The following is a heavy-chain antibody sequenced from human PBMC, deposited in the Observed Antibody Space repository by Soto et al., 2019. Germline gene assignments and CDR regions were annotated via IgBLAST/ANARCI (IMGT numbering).Heavy chain of an antibody. CDR3: ATGGHNDGYNFYHGMDV. Sequence: QVQVVQSGAEVKKPGSSVKVSCKVSGGIFTTNAISWVRQAPGQVLEWLGGIIPLFDTAYYAQIFRGRLRISADGATTTSYMELSGLTAADTAVYCCATGGHNDGYNFYHGMDVWGQGTTVTVS. CDR1: GGIFTTNA. V-gene: IGHV1-69*01. D-gene: IGHD5-18*01. J-gene: IGHJ6*02. CDR2: IIPLFDTA.